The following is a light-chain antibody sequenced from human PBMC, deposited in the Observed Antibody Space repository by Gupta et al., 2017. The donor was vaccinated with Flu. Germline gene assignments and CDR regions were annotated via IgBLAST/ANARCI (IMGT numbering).Light chain of an antibody. CDR3: QQDYDFPFT. CDR1: QSVRYDSTEKDY. Sequence: SLGERATINCKSSQSVRYDSTEKDYLSWYQQKPGQPPKLLISWATTRESGVPDRFSGSGSGTDFTLTIASLQAEDVAVYYCQQDYDFPFTFGGGTKVEIK. V-gene: IGKV4-1*01. CDR2: WAT. J-gene: IGKJ4*01.